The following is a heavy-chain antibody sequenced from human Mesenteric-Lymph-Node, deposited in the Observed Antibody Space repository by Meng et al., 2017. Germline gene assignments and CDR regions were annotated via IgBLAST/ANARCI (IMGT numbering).Heavy chain of an antibody. Sequence: VQLVQAGAEVKTPGSSVKVSCKATGGTFSSYAISWVRQAAGQGLEWMGGIIPIFGTANYAQKFQGRVTITADESTSTAYMELSSLRSEDTAVYYCARTIRDAGGRFDYWGQGTLVTVSS. V-gene: IGHV1-69*01. CDR2: IIPIFGTA. CDR3: ARTIRDAGGRFDY. CDR1: GGTFSSYA. D-gene: IGHD3-16*01. J-gene: IGHJ4*02.